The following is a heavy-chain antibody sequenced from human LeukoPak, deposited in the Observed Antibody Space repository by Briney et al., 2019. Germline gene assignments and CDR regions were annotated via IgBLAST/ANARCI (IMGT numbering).Heavy chain of an antibody. CDR2: ISSSGRPI. CDR1: GFTFRSYE. CDR3: ARVRDFFDY. D-gene: IGHD3-3*01. Sequence: GGSLRLSCAASGFTFRSYEMNWVRQAPGKGLEWGSYISSSGRPIFYADSVKGRFTISRDNAKNSLYLQMNSLRVEDTAVYYCARVRDFFDYWGQGTLVTVSS. V-gene: IGHV3-48*03. J-gene: IGHJ4*02.